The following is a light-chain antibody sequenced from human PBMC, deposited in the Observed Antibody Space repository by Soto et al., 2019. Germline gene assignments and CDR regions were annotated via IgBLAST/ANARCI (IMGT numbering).Light chain of an antibody. CDR2: GAS. CDR1: QSVSSSY. J-gene: IGKJ1*01. Sequence: EIVLTQSPGTLSLSPGERATLSCRASQSVSSSYLAWYQQKPGQAPRPLIYGASSRAIGLPDRFSGSGSGTAFTLTISRLEPEDFAVYYCQQYGSSPWTFGQGTKVYIK. V-gene: IGKV3-20*01. CDR3: QQYGSSPWT.